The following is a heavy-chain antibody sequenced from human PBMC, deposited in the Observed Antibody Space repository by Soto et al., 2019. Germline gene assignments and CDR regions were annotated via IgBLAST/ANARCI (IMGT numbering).Heavy chain of an antibody. CDR1: GGTFSSYV. CDR3: ARHGSGSYYALYHYYYAADV. V-gene: IGHV1-69*01. CDR2: VLPIFGTT. Sequence: QVQLVQSGTEVKKPGSSVKVSCKASGGTFSSYVISWVRQAPGQGLEWMGGVLPIFGTTNYAQKVQGRVTITADESTSTAYMELPSLTYEDTAVYYCARHGSGSYYALYHYYYAADVWGQGTTVTVSS. J-gene: IGHJ6*02. D-gene: IGHD3-10*01.